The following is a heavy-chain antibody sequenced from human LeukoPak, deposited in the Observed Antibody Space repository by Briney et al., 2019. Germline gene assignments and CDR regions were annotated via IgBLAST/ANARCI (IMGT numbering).Heavy chain of an antibody. V-gene: IGHV3-21*01. CDR1: GFTFSSYS. Sequence: GGSLRLSCAASGFTFSSYSMNWVRQAPRKGLEWVSSISSSSSYIYYADSVKGRFTISRDNAKNSLYLQMNSLRAEDTAVYYCARVPTTNGMDVWGQGTPVTVSS. CDR3: ARVPTTNGMDV. J-gene: IGHJ6*02. D-gene: IGHD4-17*01. CDR2: ISSSSSYI.